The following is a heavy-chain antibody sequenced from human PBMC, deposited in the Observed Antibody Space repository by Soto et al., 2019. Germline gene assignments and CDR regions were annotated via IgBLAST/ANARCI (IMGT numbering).Heavy chain of an antibody. V-gene: IGHV4-31*03. CDR3: ARAKLTGIAAAGTVDY. J-gene: IGHJ4*02. Sequence: SETLSLTCTVSGGSISSGGYYWSWIRQHPGKGLEWIGYIYYSGSTYYNPSLKSRVTISVDTSKNQFSLKLSSVTAADTAVYYCARAKLTGIAAAGTVDYWGQGTLVTVSS. D-gene: IGHD6-13*01. CDR2: IYYSGST. CDR1: GGSISSGGYY.